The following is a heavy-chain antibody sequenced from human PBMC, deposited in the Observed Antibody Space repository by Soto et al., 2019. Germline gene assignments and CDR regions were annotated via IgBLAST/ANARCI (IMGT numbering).Heavy chain of an antibody. D-gene: IGHD3-3*01. CDR1: GGSISSSSYY. Sequence: QLQLQESGPGLVKPSETLSLTCTVSGGSISSSSYYWGWLRHPPGKGLEWIGSIYYSGSTYYNPSLTSRVTISVDTSKNQFSLKLSSVTVADTAVYYCARHVASDFWSGDYWPLDYYYDMDVWGQGTTVTVSS. CDR3: ARHVASDFWSGDYWPLDYYYDMDV. J-gene: IGHJ6*02. CDR2: IYYSGST. V-gene: IGHV4-39*01.